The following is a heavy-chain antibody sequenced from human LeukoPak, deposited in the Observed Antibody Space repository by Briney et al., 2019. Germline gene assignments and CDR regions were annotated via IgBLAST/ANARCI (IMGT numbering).Heavy chain of an antibody. D-gene: IGHD7-27*01. CDR2: IYYSGAT. J-gene: IGHJ4*02. CDR3: ARELLSGDPSIGN. Sequence: SETLSLTSSVPGGSISSSTYYWGWIRQPPGKGLEWIGSIYYSGATYYSPSVKSRVPISIVTSKNQLSLWLSSVTAADTDVYSCARELLSGDPSIGNWGQGTLVTVSS. CDR1: GGSISSSTYY. V-gene: IGHV4-39*02.